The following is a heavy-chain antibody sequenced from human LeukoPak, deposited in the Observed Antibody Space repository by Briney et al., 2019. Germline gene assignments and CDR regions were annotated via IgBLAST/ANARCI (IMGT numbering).Heavy chain of an antibody. Sequence: GASVKVSCKASGGTFSSYAISWVRQAPGQGLEWMGGIIPIFGTANYAQKFQGGVTITADESTSTAYMELSSLRSEDTAVYYCGTPLSNGPFDYWGQGSLVTVSS. CDR1: GGTFSSYA. CDR3: GTPLSNGPFDY. CDR2: IIPIFGTA. J-gene: IGHJ4*02. V-gene: IGHV1-69*13.